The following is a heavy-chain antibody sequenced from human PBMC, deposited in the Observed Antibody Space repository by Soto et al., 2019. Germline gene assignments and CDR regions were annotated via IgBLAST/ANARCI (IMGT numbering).Heavy chain of an antibody. Sequence: ASVKVSCKASGYTFTSYGISWLRQAPGQGLEWMGWISAYNGNTNYAQKLQGRVTMTTDTSTSTAYMEVRSLRSDDTAVYYCARDGGSRLDYYYGMEVWGQGTTVTVSS. CDR1: GYTFTSYG. J-gene: IGHJ6*02. CDR3: ARDGGSRLDYYYGMEV. V-gene: IGHV1-18*01. CDR2: ISAYNGNT. D-gene: IGHD1-26*01.